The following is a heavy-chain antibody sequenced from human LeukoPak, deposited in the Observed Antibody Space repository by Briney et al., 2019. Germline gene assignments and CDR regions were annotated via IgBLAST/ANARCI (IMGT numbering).Heavy chain of an antibody. D-gene: IGHD6-19*01. Sequence: SETLSLTCTVSGGSISSYYWSWIRQPPGKGLEWIGYIYYSGSTNYNPSLKSRVTISVDTPKNQFSLKLSSVTAADTAVYYCARRIAVAGVRYFDLWGRGTLVTVSS. CDR2: IYYSGST. CDR1: GGSISSYY. J-gene: IGHJ2*01. V-gene: IGHV4-59*08. CDR3: ARRIAVAGVRYFDL.